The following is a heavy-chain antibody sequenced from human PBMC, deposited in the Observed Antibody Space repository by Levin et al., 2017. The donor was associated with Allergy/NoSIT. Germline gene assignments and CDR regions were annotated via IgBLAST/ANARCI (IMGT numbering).Heavy chain of an antibody. D-gene: IGHD2-8*01. V-gene: IGHV2-70*11. Sequence: GSGPTLVKPTETLTLTCSFSGFSLSSSGMCVNWVRQPPGRALQWLARVDWDDDKYYTPSLKTRLTISKDTSNNQVILTMTNMYPVDTATYYCARTYCTTGNCYEYGMDVWGQGTTVTVSS. CDR3: ARTYCTTGNCYEYGMDV. CDR1: GFSLSSSGMC. J-gene: IGHJ6*02. CDR2: VDWDDDK.